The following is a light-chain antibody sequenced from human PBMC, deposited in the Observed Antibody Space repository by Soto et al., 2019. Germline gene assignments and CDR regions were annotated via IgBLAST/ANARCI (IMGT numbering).Light chain of an antibody. CDR2: DVT. V-gene: IGLV2-11*01. CDR1: SNDVGPYNY. CDR3: CSYAGSNTLL. Sequence: QSVLTQPRSVSGSPGQSVTISCTGTSNDVGPYNYVSWYQRHSGKAPQVIIYDVTKRPPGVPDRFSGSKSHNTASLTISGLQAKDAADYYCCSYAGSNTLLFGGGTQLTVL. J-gene: IGLJ2*01.